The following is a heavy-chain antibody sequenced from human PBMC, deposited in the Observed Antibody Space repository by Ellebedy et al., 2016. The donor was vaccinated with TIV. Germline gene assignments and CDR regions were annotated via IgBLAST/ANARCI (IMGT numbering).Heavy chain of an antibody. Sequence: AASVKVSCKASGYTFTSDLIHWVRQAPGQGLEWMGTVNPFNGGTGYAQRFQGRVTMTRDTSASTVYMELSSLRSDDTAVYYCARESGVYYFDYWGQGTLVTVSS. CDR2: VNPFNGGT. D-gene: IGHD1-26*01. CDR1: GYTFTSDL. J-gene: IGHJ4*02. CDR3: ARESGVYYFDY. V-gene: IGHV1-46*01.